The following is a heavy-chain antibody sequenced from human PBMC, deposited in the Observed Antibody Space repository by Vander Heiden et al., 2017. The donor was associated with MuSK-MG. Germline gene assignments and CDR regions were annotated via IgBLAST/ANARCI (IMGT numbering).Heavy chain of an antibody. D-gene: IGHD3-9*01. J-gene: IGHJ4*02. CDR1: GYSISSGYY. CDR3: ARSDILTGYYTPGAVDY. CDR2: IYHSGST. Sequence: QVQLQESGPGLVKPSETLSLTCAVSGYSISSGYYWGWIRQPPGKGLEWIGSIYHSGSTYYNPSLKSRVTISVDTSKNQFSLKLSSVTAADTAVYYCARSDILTGYYTPGAVDYWGQGTLVTVSS. V-gene: IGHV4-38-2*01.